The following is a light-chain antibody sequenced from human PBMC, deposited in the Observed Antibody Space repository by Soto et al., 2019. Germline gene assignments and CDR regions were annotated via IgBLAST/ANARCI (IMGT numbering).Light chain of an antibody. V-gene: IGKV1-9*01. Sequence: DIQMTQSPSSLSASVGDRVTITCRASQGISSYLAWYQQKPGKAPKLLIYAASTLQSGVPSRFSGSGSGTEFTLTISSLQPEDFATYYCQQLNSYPPTFGGGTKVDIK. CDR1: QGISSY. CDR3: QQLNSYPPT. J-gene: IGKJ4*01. CDR2: AAS.